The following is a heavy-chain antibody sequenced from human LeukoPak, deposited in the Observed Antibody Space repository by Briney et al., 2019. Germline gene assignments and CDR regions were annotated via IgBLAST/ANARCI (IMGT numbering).Heavy chain of an antibody. Sequence: GGSLRLSWAASGFTFSSYAMSLVRQDPGEGLEWVSAISGSGGSTYYADSVKGRFTISRDNSKNMLYLQMNSLRAEDTAVYYCAKDQGPKLDFDYWGQGTLVTVSS. J-gene: IGHJ4*02. CDR1: GFTFSSYA. V-gene: IGHV3-23*01. D-gene: IGHD1-1*01. CDR3: AKDQGPKLDFDY. CDR2: ISGSGGST.